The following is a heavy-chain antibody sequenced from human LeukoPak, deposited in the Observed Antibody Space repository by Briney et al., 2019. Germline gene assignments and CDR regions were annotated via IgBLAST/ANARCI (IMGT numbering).Heavy chain of an antibody. CDR3: ARESRIVEGDGYYIDV. Sequence: SETLSLTCTVSGVSISGYYWSWIRQPAGKGLEWIGRIYISRGANYNPSLTSRVIMSVDTSKNQFSLQLTSVTAADTAVYYCARESRIVEGDGYYIDVWGKGTTVTV. J-gene: IGHJ6*03. D-gene: IGHD1-26*01. V-gene: IGHV4-4*07. CDR2: IYISRGA. CDR1: GVSISGYY.